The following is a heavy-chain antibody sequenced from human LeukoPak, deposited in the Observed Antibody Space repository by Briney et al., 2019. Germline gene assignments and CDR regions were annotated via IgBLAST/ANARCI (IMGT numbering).Heavy chain of an antibody. V-gene: IGHV4-34*01. CDR1: GGSLSSYY. D-gene: IGHD3-16*01. Sequence: SETLSLTCSVSGGSLSSYYCTWIRQTPGKGLEWIGEINHSGSTNYNPSLTSRVTISVGTSKNQSSLKLSSVTAADTAVYYCARRSPYRYGNIKRLVFDPWGQGTLVTVSS. CDR2: INHSGST. CDR3: ARRSPYRYGNIKRLVFDP. J-gene: IGHJ5*02.